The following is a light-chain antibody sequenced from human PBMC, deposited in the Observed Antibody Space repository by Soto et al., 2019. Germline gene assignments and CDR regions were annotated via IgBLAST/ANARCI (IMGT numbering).Light chain of an antibody. CDR1: SSDVGSYNL. CDR3: SSYTSSSTPFYV. Sequence: QSALTQPASVSGSPGQSITISCTGTSSDVGSYNLVSWYQQHPGKAPKLMIYEVSNRPSGVSNRFSGSKSGNTASLTISGLQAEDEADYYCSSYTSSSTPFYVFGTGTKLTVL. J-gene: IGLJ1*01. V-gene: IGLV2-14*02. CDR2: EVS.